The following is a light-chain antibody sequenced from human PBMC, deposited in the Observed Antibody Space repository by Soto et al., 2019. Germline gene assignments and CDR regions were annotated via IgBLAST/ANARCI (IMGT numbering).Light chain of an antibody. Sequence: EIMLTQSPGTLSLSPGERATLSCRTSQSVSNNFLDWYQQKPGQAPRLLISGTSNRATGIPDRFSGSGSGTDFTLTISRLEPEDFAVYYCQQYGTSPWTFGQGTKVDIE. CDR2: GTS. CDR1: QSVSNNF. J-gene: IGKJ1*01. V-gene: IGKV3-20*01. CDR3: QQYGTSPWT.